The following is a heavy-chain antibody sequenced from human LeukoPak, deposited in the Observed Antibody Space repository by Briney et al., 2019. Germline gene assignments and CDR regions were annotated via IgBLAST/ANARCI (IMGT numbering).Heavy chain of an antibody. D-gene: IGHD3-10*01. CDR1: GFTFSSYW. CDR2: IKQDGSEK. J-gene: IGHJ6*04. V-gene: IGHV3-7*03. CDR3: ARTPGELDV. Sequence: HPGGSLRLSCAASGFTFSSYWLTWVRQAPGKGLEWVANIKQDGSEKFYVDSVKGRFTISRDNSKNTLYLQMNSLRAEDTAVYYCARTPGELDVWGKGTTVTISS.